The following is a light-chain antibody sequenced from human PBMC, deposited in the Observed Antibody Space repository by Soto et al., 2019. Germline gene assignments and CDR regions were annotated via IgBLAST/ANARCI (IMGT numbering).Light chain of an antibody. V-gene: IGLV2-8*01. J-gene: IGLJ1*01. CDR2: EVN. Sequence: QSALTQPASVSGSPGQSITISCTGTSSDVGSYNYVSWYQQHPGKAPKLVIFEVNKRPSGVPDRFSGSKSGNTASLTVSGLQTEDEADYYCNSYAGSNSFVFGTGTKLTVL. CDR1: SSDVGSYNY. CDR3: NSYAGSNSFV.